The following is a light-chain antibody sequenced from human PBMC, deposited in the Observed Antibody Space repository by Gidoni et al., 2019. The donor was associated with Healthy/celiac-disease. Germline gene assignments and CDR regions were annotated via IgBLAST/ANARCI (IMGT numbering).Light chain of an antibody. J-gene: IGKJ2*01. Sequence: DIQMTQSPSSVSASVGDRVTITSRASQGSSSWLAWYQKKTGKAPKLLIYAASSLQSGVPSRISGSGSGKDFTLTSSSLQPEDFANYYCQQANRFPYTFXQXTKLEIK. CDR3: QQANRFPYT. CDR1: QGSSSW. V-gene: IGKV1-12*01. CDR2: AAS.